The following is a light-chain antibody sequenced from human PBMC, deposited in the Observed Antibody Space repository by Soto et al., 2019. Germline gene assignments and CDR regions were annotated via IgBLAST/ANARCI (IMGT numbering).Light chain of an antibody. CDR2: DVS. V-gene: IGLV2-11*01. CDR3: CSYVGSYTLV. J-gene: IGLJ2*01. CDR1: SSDVGGYNY. Sequence: QSALTQPRSVSGSPGQSVTISCTGTSSDVGGYNYVSWYQQHPGKVPKLMIYDVSKRPSGVPDRFSGSKSGNTASLTISGLQAEDEADYYCCSYVGSYTLVFGGGTKLTVL.